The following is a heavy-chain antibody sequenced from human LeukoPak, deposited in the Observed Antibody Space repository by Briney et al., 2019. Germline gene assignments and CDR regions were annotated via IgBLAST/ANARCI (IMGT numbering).Heavy chain of an antibody. CDR2: INHSGST. J-gene: IGHJ6*02. D-gene: IGHD2-15*01. CDR3: ARGRVVVVAEGVDV. CDR1: GGSFSGYY. Sequence: SETLSLTCAVYGGSFSGYYWSWFRQPPGKGLEWIGEINHSGSTNYNPSLKSRVTISVDTSKNQFSLKLSSVTAADTAVYYCARGRVVVVAEGVDVWGQGTTVTVSS. V-gene: IGHV4-34*01.